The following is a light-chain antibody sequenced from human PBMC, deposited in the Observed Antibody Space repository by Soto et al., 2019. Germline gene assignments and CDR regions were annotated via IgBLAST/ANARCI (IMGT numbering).Light chain of an antibody. Sequence: QSVLTQPPSVSGSPGQSVAISCTGTSSDLGNYNRVSWYQQPPGTAPKLIIYEVTNRPSGVPDRFSGSKSGDTASLTISGLRAEDEADYFCCSYTTSGTYVFGTGTKV. J-gene: IGLJ1*01. V-gene: IGLV2-18*02. CDR2: EVT. CDR1: SSDLGNYNR. CDR3: CSYTTSGTYV.